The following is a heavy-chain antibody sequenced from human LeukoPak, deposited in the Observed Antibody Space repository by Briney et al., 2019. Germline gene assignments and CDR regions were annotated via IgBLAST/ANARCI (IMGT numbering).Heavy chain of an antibody. J-gene: IGHJ4*02. CDR2: IYYSGST. CDR3: ARQYRYYYDSSGYYFDY. Sequence: SETLSLTCTVSGGSISSYYWSWIRQPPGKGLEWIGYIYYSGSTNYNPSLKRRVTISVDTSKNQFSLKLSSVTAADTAVYYCARQYRYYYDSSGYYFDYWGQGTLVTVSS. CDR1: GGSISSYY. V-gene: IGHV4-59*08. D-gene: IGHD3-22*01.